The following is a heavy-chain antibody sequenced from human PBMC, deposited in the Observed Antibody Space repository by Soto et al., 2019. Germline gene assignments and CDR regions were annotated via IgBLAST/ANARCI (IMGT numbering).Heavy chain of an antibody. CDR2: INPNSGGT. CDR1: GYTFTGYY. V-gene: IGHV1-2*02. D-gene: IGHD4-17*01. CDR3: ARDDYGGNSYYYYGMDV. Sequence: GASVKVSCKASGYTFTGYYMHWVRQAPGQGLEWMRWINPNSGGTNYAQKFQGRVTMTRDTSISTAYMELSRLRSDDTAVYYCARDDYGGNSYYYYGMDVWGQGTTVTVSS. J-gene: IGHJ6*02.